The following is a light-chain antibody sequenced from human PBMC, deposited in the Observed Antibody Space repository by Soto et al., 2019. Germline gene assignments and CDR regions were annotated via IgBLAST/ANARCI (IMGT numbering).Light chain of an antibody. Sequence: DIVMTQSPDSLAVSLGERATINCKSSQGVLYSSNNKNYLAWYQQKPGQPPKLLIYWASTRESGVPDRFSGSGSGTDLTLTISSLQAEDVAVYFCQQYYSTPLTFGGGTKVEIK. CDR3: QQYYSTPLT. CDR2: WAS. V-gene: IGKV4-1*01. J-gene: IGKJ4*01. CDR1: QGVLYSSNNKNY.